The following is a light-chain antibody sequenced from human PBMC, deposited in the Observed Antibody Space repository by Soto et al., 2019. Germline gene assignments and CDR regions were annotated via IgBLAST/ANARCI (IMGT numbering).Light chain of an antibody. CDR1: QSVSTY. CDR3: HQRNT. Sequence: VLTQSPVTLSLSPGDRATLSCRASQSVSTYLAWYRQVPGQPPRLLIYDTTNRAAGIPPRFSGSRSGTDFTLTISSVYPEDFALYYCHQRNTFGQGTRLEIK. CDR2: DTT. V-gene: IGKV3-11*01. J-gene: IGKJ5*01.